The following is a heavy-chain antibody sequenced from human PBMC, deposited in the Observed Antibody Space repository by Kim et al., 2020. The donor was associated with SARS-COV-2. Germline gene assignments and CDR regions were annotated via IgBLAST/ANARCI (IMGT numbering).Heavy chain of an antibody. CDR3: ARGVWDTVVVPGAQGDNWFDP. Sequence: ASVKVSCKASNYTFTNFGISWVRQAPGQGLEWMGWISAYNGNTNYAQKFRGRVTMSTDTSTSTAYMELRSLRSDDTAVYYCARGVWDTVVVPGAQGDNWFDPWGQGTLVTVSS. CDR1: NYTFTNFG. D-gene: IGHD2-2*01. CDR2: ISAYNGNT. V-gene: IGHV1-18*01. J-gene: IGHJ5*02.